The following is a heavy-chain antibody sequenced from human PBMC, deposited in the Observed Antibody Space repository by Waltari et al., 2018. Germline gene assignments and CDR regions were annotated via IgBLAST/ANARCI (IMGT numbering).Heavy chain of an antibody. D-gene: IGHD3-22*01. V-gene: IGHV4-61*09. CDR3: ARTSSGYGIDI. CDR2: IYTSGST. J-gene: IGHJ3*02. CDR1: GGSISSGSYY. Sequence: QVQLQESGPGLVKPSQTLSLTCTVSGGSISSGSYYWSWIRQPAGKGLEWIGYIYTSGSTNYNPSLKSRVTISVDTSKNQFSLKLSSVTAADTAVYYCARTSSGYGIDIWGQGTMVTVSS.